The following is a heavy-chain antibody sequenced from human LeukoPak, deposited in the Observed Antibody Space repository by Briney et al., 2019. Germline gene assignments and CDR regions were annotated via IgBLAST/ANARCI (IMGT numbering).Heavy chain of an antibody. Sequence: PGGSLRLSCAASGFTFSSYGMHWARQAPGKGLEWVAVISYDGSNKYYADSVKGRFTISRDNSKNTLYLQMNSLRAEDTAVYYCAKDRSGSGYYYYYYYMDVWGKGTTVTVSS. CDR1: GFTFSSYG. CDR2: ISYDGSNK. CDR3: AKDRSGSGYYYYYYYMDV. V-gene: IGHV3-30*18. D-gene: IGHD3-22*01. J-gene: IGHJ6*03.